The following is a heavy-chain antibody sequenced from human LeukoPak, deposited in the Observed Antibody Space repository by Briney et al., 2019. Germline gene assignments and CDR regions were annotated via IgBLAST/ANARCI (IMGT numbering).Heavy chain of an antibody. J-gene: IGHJ4*02. D-gene: IGHD4-11*01. CDR3: AKDAFYSNYHVFDY. CDR2: ISCNSASI. Sequence: GGSLRLSCAASGVRFSSNYMRWGGQAGGKGVEGVSGISCNSASIGYADSVKGRFTISRDNAKNSLYLQMNSLRAEDTSLYYCAKDAFYSNYHVFDYWGQGTLVTVSS. CDR1: GVRFSSNY. V-gene: IGHV3-9*01.